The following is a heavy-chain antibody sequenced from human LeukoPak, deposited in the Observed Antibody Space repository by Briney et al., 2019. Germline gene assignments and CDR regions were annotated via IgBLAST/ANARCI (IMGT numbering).Heavy chain of an antibody. D-gene: IGHD4-17*01. Sequence: ASVKVSCTASGYTFTSYAMHWVRQAPGQRLEWMGWINAGNGNTKYSQKFQGRVTITRDTSASTAYMELSSLRSEDTAVYYCAMDNYGDYASRWFDRWGQGTLVTVPS. V-gene: IGHV1-3*01. J-gene: IGHJ5*02. CDR3: AMDNYGDYASRWFDR. CDR1: GYTFTSYA. CDR2: INAGNGNT.